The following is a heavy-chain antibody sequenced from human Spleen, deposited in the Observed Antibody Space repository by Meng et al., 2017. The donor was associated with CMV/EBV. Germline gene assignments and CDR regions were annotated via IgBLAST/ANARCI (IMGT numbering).Heavy chain of an antibody. Sequence: SQTFSLTCAITGDSVSRNSVAWNWIRQSPSSGLEWLARTYYRSKWYHDYAVSVKGRITINPDTSKYQFSLQLKFVTPEDTALYYCASSGGTATGIIWGQGTLVTVSS. CDR1: GDSVSRNSVA. V-gene: IGHV6-1*01. J-gene: IGHJ4*02. CDR2: TYYRSKWYH. D-gene: IGHD6-25*01. CDR3: ASSGGTATGII.